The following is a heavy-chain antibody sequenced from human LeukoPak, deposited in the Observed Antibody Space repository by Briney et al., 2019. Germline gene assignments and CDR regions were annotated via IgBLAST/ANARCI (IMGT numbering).Heavy chain of an antibody. D-gene: IGHD5-18*01. CDR3: ARDNPHSYGYVFDY. CDR2: IYTSGST. J-gene: IGHJ4*02. Sequence: SETLSLTCTVSGGSISSYYWSWIRQPAGKRLEWIGRIYTSGSTNYNPSLKSRVTMSVDTSKHQFSLKLSSVTAADTAVYYCARDNPHSYGYVFDYWGQGTLVTVSS. CDR1: GGSISSYY. V-gene: IGHV4-4*07.